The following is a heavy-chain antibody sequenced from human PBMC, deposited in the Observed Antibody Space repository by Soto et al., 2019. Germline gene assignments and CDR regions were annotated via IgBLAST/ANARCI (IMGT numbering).Heavy chain of an antibody. V-gene: IGHV3-53*01. CDR1: GFSVSSNY. Sequence: GGSLRLSCAISGFSVSSNYLSWVRQAPGKGLEWVSVHYSGGSTYYADSVQGRFTISRDKSNNTLYLQMRRVRAADTAVYFCARHRHPRGTVGATSPLDPWGQGTQVTVSS. D-gene: IGHD1-26*01. J-gene: IGHJ5*02. CDR3: ARHRHPRGTVGATSPLDP. CDR2: HYSGGST.